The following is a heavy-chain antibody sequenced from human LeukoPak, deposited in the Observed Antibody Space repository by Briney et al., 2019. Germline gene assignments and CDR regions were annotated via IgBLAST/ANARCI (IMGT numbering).Heavy chain of an antibody. CDR1: GYTFTGYY. CDR3: ARVRDGYNDAYDI. J-gene: IGHJ3*02. CDR2: INPSGGNT. V-gene: IGHV1-46*01. Sequence: ASVKVSCKVSGYTFTGYYMHWVRQAPGQGLEWMGIINPSGGNTNYAQNFQGRVTMTRDTSTSTVYMELSSLRPEDTAVYYCARVRDGYNDAYDIWGQGTMVTVPS. D-gene: IGHD5-24*01.